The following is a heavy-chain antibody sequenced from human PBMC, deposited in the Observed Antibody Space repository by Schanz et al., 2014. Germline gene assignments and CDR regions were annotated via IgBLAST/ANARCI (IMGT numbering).Heavy chain of an antibody. CDR3: VRQLLWFGESGVDT. CDR2: IYNSGSA. D-gene: IGHD3-10*01. CDR1: GASISGSSDY. Sequence: QLQLQESGPGLVKPSETLSLTCTVSGASISGSSDYWGWIRQSPGKGLEWVASIYNSGSAYYGPPLKFRVTISVETSKNQFSLRLNSVTASDTAVYYCVRQLLWFGESGVDTWGQGTLVVVSS. V-gene: IGHV4-39*01. J-gene: IGHJ5*02.